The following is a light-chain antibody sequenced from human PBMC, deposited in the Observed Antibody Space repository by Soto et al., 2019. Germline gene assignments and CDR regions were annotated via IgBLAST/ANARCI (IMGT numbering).Light chain of an antibody. Sequence: EIVMTQSPGTLSVSPGERATLSCRASQSVSSNLAWYQQKPGQAPRLLIYGASTRATGIPARFSGSGSETEFTLTISRLQSEDYADYYCQRLYNWPRTFGQGTKVEIK. CDR2: GAS. CDR3: QRLYNWPRT. J-gene: IGKJ1*01. CDR1: QSVSSN. V-gene: IGKV3-15*01.